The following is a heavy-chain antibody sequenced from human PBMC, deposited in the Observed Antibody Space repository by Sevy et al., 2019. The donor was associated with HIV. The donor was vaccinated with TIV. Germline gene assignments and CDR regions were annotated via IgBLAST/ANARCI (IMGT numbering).Heavy chain of an antibody. CDR2: INHNTGDS. J-gene: IGHJ4*02. V-gene: IGHV1-2*02. D-gene: IGHD3-22*01. CDR1: GYTFSVHY. Sequence: ASVKVSCSTSGYTFSVHYIYWVRQAAGQGLEWMGWINHNTGDSNFSPKFQDRVTMTRNSSINTAYMELSRMTSAEMAVYFCARLGYSDPSGQYYGGGADYFDYWGQGTLVTVSS. CDR3: ARLGYSDPSGQYYGGGADYFDY.